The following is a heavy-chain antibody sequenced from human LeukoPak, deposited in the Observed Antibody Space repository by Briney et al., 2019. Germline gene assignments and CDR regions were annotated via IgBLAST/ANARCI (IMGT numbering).Heavy chain of an antibody. Sequence: SETLSLTCTVSGGSISSSSYYWGWIRQPPGKGLEWIGSIYYSGSTYYNPSLKSRVTISVDTSKNQFSLKPSSVTAADTAVYYCARLKDIVVVPAAIHYWGQGTLVTVSS. CDR3: ARLKDIVVVPAAIHY. J-gene: IGHJ4*02. CDR1: GGSISSSSYY. CDR2: IYYSGST. V-gene: IGHV4-39*01. D-gene: IGHD2-2*02.